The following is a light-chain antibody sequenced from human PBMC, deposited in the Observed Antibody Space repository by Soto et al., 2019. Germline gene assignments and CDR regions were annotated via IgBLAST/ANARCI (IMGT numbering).Light chain of an antibody. CDR1: QSLNSK. CDR3: QQYDFWPRT. Sequence: EIVMTQSPATLSVSPGQRATLSCRASQSLNSKLAWYQQKPGQAPRLLIYGVSTRATGIPARFSGSGSGTEFTLTISSLQSEDFALYYCQQYDFWPRTFGQGTKVESK. V-gene: IGKV3-15*01. CDR2: GVS. J-gene: IGKJ1*01.